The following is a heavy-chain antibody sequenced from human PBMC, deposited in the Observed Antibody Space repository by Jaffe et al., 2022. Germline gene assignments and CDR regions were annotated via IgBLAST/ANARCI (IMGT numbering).Heavy chain of an antibody. CDR2: VNVRTKNI. V-gene: IGHV3-48*01. Sequence: EVQLVESGGGLVQPGGSLRLSCAASGFTFSSFSMSWVRQAPGKGLEWISYVNVRTKNIRYADSVKGRFTISRDDAKNSVFLQMNSLRAEDTAIYYCARDQFYALDYWGQGTVVTVSS. CDR3: ARDQFYALDY. CDR1: GFTFSSFS. D-gene: IGHD4-17*01. J-gene: IGHJ4*02.